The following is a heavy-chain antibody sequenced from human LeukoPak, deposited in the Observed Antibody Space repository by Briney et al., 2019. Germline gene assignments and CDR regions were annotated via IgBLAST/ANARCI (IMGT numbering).Heavy chain of an antibody. CDR2: IYYSWGM. V-gene: IGHV4-38-2*01. D-gene: IGHD1-1*01. J-gene: IGHJ4*02. Sequence: SETLSLTCAVPGSSITSDYFWGWIRQPPGKALEWIATIYYSWGMYFNPSLKSRVTISLDASKNQFSLKLTSLTAADTAIYYCARNVTAGFFDYWGQGILVTVSS. CDR3: ARNVTAGFFDY. CDR1: GSSITSDYF.